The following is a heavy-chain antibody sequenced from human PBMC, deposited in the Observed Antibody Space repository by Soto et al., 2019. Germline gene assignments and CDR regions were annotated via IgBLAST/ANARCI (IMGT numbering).Heavy chain of an antibody. CDR3: ARSHGAYSGYDFGSDY. CDR2: MHHSGST. D-gene: IGHD5-12*01. Sequence: QVQLQESGPGLVKPSQTLSLTCTVSGGSISSGYYYWSWVRQHPGKGLEWIGYMHHSGSTYYNPSLKSXASISXDPSXNQFSLKLSSVTAADTAVYYCARSHGAYSGYDFGSDYWGQGTLVTVSS. J-gene: IGHJ4*02. CDR1: GGSISSGYYY. V-gene: IGHV4-31*03.